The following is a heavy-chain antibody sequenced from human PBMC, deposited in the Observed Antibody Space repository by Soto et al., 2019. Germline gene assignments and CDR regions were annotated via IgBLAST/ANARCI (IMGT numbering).Heavy chain of an antibody. CDR3: ARICPNGVCFDY. J-gene: IGHJ4*02. Sequence: QVHVVQSGAEVKKPGASVKVSCKSSGYTFTSYHIHWVRQATGQGLEWVGWMNPNSGDTGYAQKVQDRVTMTRNTAISTAYMELSSLRSDDTAVYYCARICPNGVCFDYWGQGTLVTVSS. D-gene: IGHD2-8*01. CDR1: GYTFTSYH. V-gene: IGHV1-8*01. CDR2: MNPNSGDT.